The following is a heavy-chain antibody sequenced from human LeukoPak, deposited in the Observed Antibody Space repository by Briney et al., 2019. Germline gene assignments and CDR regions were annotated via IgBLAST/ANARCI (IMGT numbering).Heavy chain of an antibody. CDR2: INAGNGNT. CDR3: ARGSVYYQYGMDV. V-gene: IGHV1-3*01. Sequence: ASVKASCKASGYTFTSYAMHWVRQAPGQSLEWMGWINAGNGNTRYSQKFQGRVTITRDTSASTAYMELSSLRSEDTAVYYCARGSVYYQYGMDVWGQGTTVTVSS. J-gene: IGHJ6*02. CDR1: GYTFTSYA.